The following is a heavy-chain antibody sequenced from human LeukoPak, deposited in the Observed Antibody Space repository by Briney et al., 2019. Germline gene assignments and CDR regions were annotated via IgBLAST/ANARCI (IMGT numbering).Heavy chain of an antibody. CDR3: ANTEYGRLGTDY. Sequence: PGGSLRLSCAASGFTFSDYYMSWLRQAPGKGLEWVSYINGDSSTIYYADSVKGRFTISRDNAKKSLYLQMSSLRTEDTAVYYCANTEYGRLGTDYWGQGTLVTVSS. J-gene: IGHJ4*02. CDR1: GFTFSDYY. D-gene: IGHD4-17*01. V-gene: IGHV3-11*04. CDR2: INGDSSTI.